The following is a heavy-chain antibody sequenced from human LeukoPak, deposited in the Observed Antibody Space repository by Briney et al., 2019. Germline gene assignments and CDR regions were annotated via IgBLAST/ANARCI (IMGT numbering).Heavy chain of an antibody. D-gene: IGHD2-15*01. J-gene: IGHJ5*02. CDR2: IYYSGST. V-gene: IGHV4-39*07. CDR1: GGSISSSSYY. CDR3: ARFARGSGPAHNWFDP. Sequence: SETLSLTCTVSGGSISSSSYYWGWIRQPPGKGLEWFVSIYYSGSTYYNPSLKRRVTITVNPSKTQFSLKLSPMPAAAPALYFCARFARGSGPAHNWFDPWGQGTLVTVSS.